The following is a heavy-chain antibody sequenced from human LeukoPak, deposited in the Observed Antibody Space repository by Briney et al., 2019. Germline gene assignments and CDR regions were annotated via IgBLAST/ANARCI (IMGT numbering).Heavy chain of an antibody. CDR2: FYYSGNS. CDR3: AREDGSGWYYDY. CDR1: GASISSFY. J-gene: IGHJ4*02. V-gene: IGHV4-59*01. D-gene: IGHD6-19*01. Sequence: SETLSLTCSVSGASISSFYWSWIRQPPGKGLEWVGYFYYSGNSNYNPSLKSRVTISVDTSKNQFSLKLSSVTAADTAVYYCAREDGSGWYYDYWGQGTLVTVSA.